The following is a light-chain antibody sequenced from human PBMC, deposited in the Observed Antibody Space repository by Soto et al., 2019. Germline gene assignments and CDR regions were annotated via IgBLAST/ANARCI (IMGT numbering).Light chain of an antibody. CDR3: QQYNHCPPLT. CDR2: GAS. J-gene: IGKJ4*01. CDR1: QSVGRN. Sequence: EIVMTQSPATLSVSPGERATLSCRASQSVGRNLAWYQQKPGQAPRLLIYGASTRATGIPARFSGSGSGTESTLTISCLQSEDFAIHSCQQYNHCPPLTFGGGTKVEIK. V-gene: IGKV3-15*01.